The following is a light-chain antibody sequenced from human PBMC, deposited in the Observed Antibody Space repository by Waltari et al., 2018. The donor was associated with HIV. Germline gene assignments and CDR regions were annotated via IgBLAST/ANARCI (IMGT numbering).Light chain of an antibody. CDR1: SSDVGVYHY. Sequence: QSALTQPPSASGSPGQSFTISCTGTSSDVGVYHYVSWYQQNPGKAPKLMIYEVSKRPSGVPDRFSGSKSGNTASLTVSGLQAEDEADYYCSSYAGSSIVVFGGGTNLTVL. CDR3: SSYAGSSIVV. V-gene: IGLV2-8*01. CDR2: EVS. J-gene: IGLJ2*01.